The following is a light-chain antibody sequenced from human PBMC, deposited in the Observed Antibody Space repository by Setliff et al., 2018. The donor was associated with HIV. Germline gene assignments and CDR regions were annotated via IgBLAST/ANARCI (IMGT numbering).Light chain of an antibody. CDR3: TSYTDSRSGV. CDR1: SSDIGGNRY. CDR2: NVS. V-gene: IGLV2-14*01. Sequence: ALAQPASVSGSPGQSITISCTGTSSDIGGNRYVSWFRQHPGKAPKLMIYNVSNRPSGISDRFSGSRSGNTASLIISGLQAEDEADYYCTSYTDSRSGVFGGGTKGTVL. J-gene: IGLJ3*02.